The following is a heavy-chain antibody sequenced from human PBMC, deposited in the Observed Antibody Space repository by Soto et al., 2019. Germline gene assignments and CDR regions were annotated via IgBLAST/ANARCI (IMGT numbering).Heavy chain of an antibody. J-gene: IGHJ6*02. CDR2: IYYSGST. CDR3: ARYCSSTSCSRYYYYGMDV. Sequence: PSETLSLTCTVSGGSISSGDYYWSWIRQTPGKGLEWIGYIYYSGSTYYNPSLKSRVTISVDTSKNQFSLKLSSVTAADTAVYYCARYCSSTSCSRYYYYGMDVWGQGTTVTVS. V-gene: IGHV4-30-4*01. CDR1: GGSISSGDYY. D-gene: IGHD2-2*01.